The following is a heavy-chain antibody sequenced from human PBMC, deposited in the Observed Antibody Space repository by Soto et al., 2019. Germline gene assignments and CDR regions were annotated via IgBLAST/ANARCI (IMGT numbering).Heavy chain of an antibody. CDR1: GFTLSGYA. D-gene: IGHD6-6*01. V-gene: IGHV3-64*01. J-gene: IGHJ6*03. CDR3: ARRARPDFYYMDV. Sequence: EVQLAESGGGLAQPGGSLRLSCAASGFTLSGYAMDWVRQAPGKGLEYVSGISSNGVGTYYAHSVQGRFTISRDNSKNTVYLQLGSLRPEDMAVYYCARRARPDFYYMDVWGKGTTVPVSS. CDR2: ISSNGVGT.